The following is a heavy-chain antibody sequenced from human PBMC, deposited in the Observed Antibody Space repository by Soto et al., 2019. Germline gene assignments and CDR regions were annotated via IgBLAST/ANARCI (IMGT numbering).Heavy chain of an antibody. CDR1: GYGFAHYW. Sequence: GESLNISCKGSGYGFAHYWIGWVRQMPGKGLEWMGIIYPGDSDTRYSPSFQGQVTISADKSISTAYLQWSSLKASDTAMYYCARPREAGKYYYGVDVWGQGTTVTVSS. J-gene: IGHJ6*02. CDR2: IYPGDSDT. D-gene: IGHD6-19*01. V-gene: IGHV5-51*01. CDR3: ARPREAGKYYYGVDV.